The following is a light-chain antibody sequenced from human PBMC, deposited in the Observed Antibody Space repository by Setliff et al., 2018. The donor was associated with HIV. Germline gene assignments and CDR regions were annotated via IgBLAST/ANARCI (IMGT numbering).Light chain of an antibody. J-gene: IGLJ1*01. CDR1: SSDVGRYNY. V-gene: IGLV2-14*03. Sequence: QSALTQPASVSGSPGQSITISCTGTSSDVGRYNYVSWYQQHPGKTPKLIIYDVSKWPSGVSNRFSASKSGNTASLTLSGLQAEDEADYYCCSYTSISTYVFGTGTKVTVL. CDR3: CSYTSISTYV. CDR2: DVS.